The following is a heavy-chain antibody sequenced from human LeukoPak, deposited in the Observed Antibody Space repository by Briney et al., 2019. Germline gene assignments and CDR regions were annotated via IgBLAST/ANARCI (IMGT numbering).Heavy chain of an antibody. CDR2: FDPEDGET. CDR3: ARAFMAWYGGGFDY. D-gene: IGHD4-23*01. V-gene: IGHV1-24*01. Sequence: ASVKVSCKASGYTFTGYYMHWVRQAPGQGLEWMGGFDPEDGETIYAQKFQGRVTMTEDTSTDTAYMELSSLRSEDTAVYYCARAFMAWYGGGFDYWGQGTRVTVSS. J-gene: IGHJ4*02. CDR1: GYTFTGYY.